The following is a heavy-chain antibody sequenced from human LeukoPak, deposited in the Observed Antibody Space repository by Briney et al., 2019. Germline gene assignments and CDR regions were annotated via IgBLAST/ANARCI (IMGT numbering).Heavy chain of an antibody. CDR1: GGSISSYY. CDR2: IYTSVST. V-gene: IGHV4-4*07. CDR3: ARDLGVVPAAMGYYYYYMDV. Sequence: SETLSLTCTVSGGSISSYYWSWIRQPAGKGLEWIGRIYTSVSTNYNPSLKSRVTMSVDTSKNQFSLKLSSVTAADTAVYYCARDLGVVPAAMGYYYYYMDVWGKGTTVTVSS. J-gene: IGHJ6*03. D-gene: IGHD2-2*01.